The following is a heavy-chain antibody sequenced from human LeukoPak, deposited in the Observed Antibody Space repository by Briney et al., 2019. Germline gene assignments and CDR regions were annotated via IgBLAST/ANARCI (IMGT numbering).Heavy chain of an antibody. CDR3: ARLGDSSGYYPAVIDY. J-gene: IGHJ4*02. D-gene: IGHD3-22*01. Sequence: ASETLSLTCAVSGGSISRGGYSWSWIRQPPGKGLEWIGYIYYSGSTNYNPSLKSRVTISVDTSKNQFSLKLSSVTAADTAVYYCARLGDSSGYYPAVIDYWGQGSLVTVSS. CDR2: IYYSGST. V-gene: IGHV4-61*08. CDR1: GGSISRGGYS.